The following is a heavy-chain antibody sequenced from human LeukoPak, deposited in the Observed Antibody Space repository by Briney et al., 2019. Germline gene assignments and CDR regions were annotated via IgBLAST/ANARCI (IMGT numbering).Heavy chain of an antibody. Sequence: GGSLRLSCAASGFTFSSYAMSWVRQAPGKGLESVSSISTGGGTTYYADSVKGRFTISRDNSKSTLYLQMNSLRAEDTAVYYCAKSLYDSSGYYFIDYWGQGTLVTVSS. CDR1: GFTFSSYA. CDR2: ISTGGGTT. V-gene: IGHV3-23*01. D-gene: IGHD3-22*01. CDR3: AKSLYDSSGYYFIDY. J-gene: IGHJ4*02.